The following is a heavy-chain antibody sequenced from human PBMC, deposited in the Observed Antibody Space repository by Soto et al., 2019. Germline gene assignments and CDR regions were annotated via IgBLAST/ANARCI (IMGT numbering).Heavy chain of an antibody. J-gene: IGHJ6*02. V-gene: IGHV4-59*01. D-gene: IGHD3-10*01. CDR1: GGSISSYY. CDR2: IYYSGST. Sequence: SETLSLTCTVSGGSISSYYWSWIRQPPGKGLEWIGHIYYSGSTNYNPSLKSRVTISVDTSKNQFSLKLSSVTAADTAVYYCARSKKEVRGVIISFYYGMDVWGQGTTVTVSS. CDR3: ARSKKEVRGVIISFYYGMDV.